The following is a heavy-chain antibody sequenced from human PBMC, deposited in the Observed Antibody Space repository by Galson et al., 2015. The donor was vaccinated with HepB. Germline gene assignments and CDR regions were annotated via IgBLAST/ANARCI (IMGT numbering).Heavy chain of an antibody. Sequence: SLRLSCAASGFTFSSYSMNWVRQAPGKGLEWVSYISSSSSTIYYADSVKGRFTISRDNAKNSLYLQMNSLRADDTAVYYCARRPRWGLTYYYYYGMDVWGQGTTVTVSS. V-gene: IGHV3-48*04. D-gene: IGHD1-26*01. CDR1: GFTFSSYS. CDR2: ISSSSSTI. J-gene: IGHJ6*02. CDR3: ARRPRWGLTYYYYYGMDV.